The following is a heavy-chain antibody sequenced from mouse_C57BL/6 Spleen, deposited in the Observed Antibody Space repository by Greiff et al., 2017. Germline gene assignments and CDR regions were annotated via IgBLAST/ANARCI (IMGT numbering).Heavy chain of an antibody. J-gene: IGHJ2*01. CDR3: EYSNYYGSTHFDC. CDR1: GYTFTSYW. Sequence: VQLKQPGAELVKPGASVKLSCKASGYTFTSYWMHWVKQRPGRGLEWIGRIDPNSGGTKYNEKFTSKATLTVDKPSSTAYMLLISLSSEDSAVYYGEYSNYYGSTHFDCWGPGTTLTVSS. CDR2: IDPNSGGT. D-gene: IGHD1-1*01. V-gene: IGHV1-72*01.